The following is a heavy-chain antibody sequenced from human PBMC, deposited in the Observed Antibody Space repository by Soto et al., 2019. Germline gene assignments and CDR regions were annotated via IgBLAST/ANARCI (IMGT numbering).Heavy chain of an antibody. V-gene: IGHV1-69*02. D-gene: IGHD6-13*01. CDR1: GGTFSSYT. J-gene: IGHJ4*02. CDR2: IIPILGIA. Sequence: QVQLVQSGAEVKKPGSSVKVSCKASGGTFSSYTISWVRQAPGQGLEWMGRIIPILGIANYAQKFQGRVTITADKSTSTAYMELSSLRSEDTAVYYGAGSPIAAGGYFDYWGQGTLVTVSS. CDR3: AGSPIAAGGYFDY.